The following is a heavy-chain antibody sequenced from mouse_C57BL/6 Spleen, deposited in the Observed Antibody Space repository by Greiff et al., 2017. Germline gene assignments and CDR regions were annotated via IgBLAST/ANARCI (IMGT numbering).Heavy chain of an antibody. CDR1: GFTFSDYG. CDR3: AREDDAYAMDY. J-gene: IGHJ4*01. Sequence: EVHLVESGGGLVKPGGSLKLSCAASGFTFSDYGMHWVRQAPEKGLEWVAYISSGSSTIYYADTVKGRFTISRDNAKNTLFLQMTSLRSEDTAMYYCAREDDAYAMDYWGQGTSVTVSS. V-gene: IGHV5-17*01. D-gene: IGHD2-12*01. CDR2: ISSGSSTI.